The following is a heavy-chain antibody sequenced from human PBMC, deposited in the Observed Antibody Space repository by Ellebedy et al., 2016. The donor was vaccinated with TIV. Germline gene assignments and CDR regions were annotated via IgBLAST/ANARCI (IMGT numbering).Heavy chain of an antibody. CDR1: GGSISNHY. D-gene: IGHD3-9*01. Sequence: MPSETLSLTCNVPGGSISNHYWSWIRQPPGKGLDWIAYFYDSVITNYNPSPRSRVTVSVDTSKNQLSLKLNSVTAADTAEYFCAGGVRYFDWSDAFDIWGQGTVVTVSS. J-gene: IGHJ3*02. CDR3: AGGVRYFDWSDAFDI. V-gene: IGHV4-59*11. CDR2: FYDSVIT.